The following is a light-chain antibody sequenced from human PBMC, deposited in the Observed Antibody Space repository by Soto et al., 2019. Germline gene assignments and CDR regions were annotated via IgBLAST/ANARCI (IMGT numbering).Light chain of an antibody. CDR2: DAS. V-gene: IGKV3-11*01. CDR3: QQSSNWPLT. CDR1: QSVSSC. Sequence: EIVLTQSPATLSWSPGERATLSCRASQSVSSCLAWYQQKPGQAPRLLIYDASNRATGIPARFSGSGSGTDYTLTISSLEPEDFAVYYCQQSSNWPLTFGGGTKVEIK. J-gene: IGKJ4*01.